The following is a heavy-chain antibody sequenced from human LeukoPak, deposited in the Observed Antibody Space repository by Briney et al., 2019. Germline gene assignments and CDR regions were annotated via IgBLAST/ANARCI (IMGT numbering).Heavy chain of an antibody. CDR1: GVSISIINSY. Sequence: SETLSLTCTVSGVSISIINSYCGSTRQPPGKWLGWIGSVYYRESTYYKPSLKSRVTISADTSNNQFSLKLNSVTAEDTAVYYCARQYAYYDSNCYYYRGYAFDIWGQGTMVTVSS. CDR2: VYYREST. V-gene: IGHV4-39*01. J-gene: IGHJ3*02. CDR3: ARQYAYYDSNCYYYRGYAFDI. D-gene: IGHD3-22*01.